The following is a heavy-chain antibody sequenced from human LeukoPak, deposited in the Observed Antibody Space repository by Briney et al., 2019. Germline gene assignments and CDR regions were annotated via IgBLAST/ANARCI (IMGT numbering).Heavy chain of an antibody. CDR3: ARAENSGSGGLDP. J-gene: IGHJ5*02. CDR1: GFTFNIYS. Sequence: GGSLRLSCAASGFTFNIYSMNRVRQAPGKGLEWVSRITSSSHYIYYADSVKGRFTISRDNAKNSSYLDMSSLRADDTAVYYCARAENSGSGGLDPCGQGTLVTVSS. CDR2: ITSSSHYI. D-gene: IGHD2-15*01. V-gene: IGHV3-21*01.